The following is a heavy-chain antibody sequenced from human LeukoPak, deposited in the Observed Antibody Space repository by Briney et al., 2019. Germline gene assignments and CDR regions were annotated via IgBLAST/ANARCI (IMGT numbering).Heavy chain of an antibody. J-gene: IGHJ4*02. D-gene: IGHD2-2*01. Sequence: SGGSLRLSCAASGFTFSSYAMSWVRQAPGKGLEWVSAISGSGGSTYYADSVKGRFTISRDNSKNTLYLQMNSLRAEDTAVYYCAKEREYQLLQDILDYWGQGTLVTVSS. CDR3: AKEREYQLLQDILDY. CDR1: GFTFSSYA. CDR2: ISGSGGST. V-gene: IGHV3-23*01.